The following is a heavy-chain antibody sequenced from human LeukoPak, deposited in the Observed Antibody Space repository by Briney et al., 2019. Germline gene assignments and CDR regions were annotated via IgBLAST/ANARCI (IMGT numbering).Heavy chain of an antibody. CDR3: AKDTNYYYDSSGYDY. CDR2: ISWNSGSI. D-gene: IGHD3-22*01. Sequence: PGGSLRLSCAASGFTFDDYAMHWVRQAPGKGLEWVSGISWNSGSIGYADSVKGRFTISRDNTKNSLYLQMNSLRAEDTALYYCAKDTNYYYDSSGYDYWGQGTLVTVSS. CDR1: GFTFDDYA. V-gene: IGHV3-9*01. J-gene: IGHJ4*02.